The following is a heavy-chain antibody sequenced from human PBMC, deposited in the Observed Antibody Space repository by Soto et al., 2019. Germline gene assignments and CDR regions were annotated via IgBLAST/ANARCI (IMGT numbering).Heavy chain of an antibody. CDR3: ATAYYYDSSGSDPYYFDY. CDR2: ISAYTHNA. D-gene: IGHD3-22*01. Sequence: ASVQVSCKASGNIFSNHGITCVRHAPGQGLEWMGWISAYTHNANYAQKFQDRVTMTIDTSTSTAYMELRSLLSDDTAVYYCATAYYYDSSGSDPYYFDYWGQGALVTVSS. CDR1: GNIFSNHG. V-gene: IGHV1-18*04. J-gene: IGHJ4*02.